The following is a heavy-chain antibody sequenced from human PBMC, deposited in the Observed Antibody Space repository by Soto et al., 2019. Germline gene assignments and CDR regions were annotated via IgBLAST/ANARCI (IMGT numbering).Heavy chain of an antibody. Sequence: EVQLVESGGGLVKPGGSLRLSCAASGFTFSNAWMSWVRQAPGKGLEWVGRIKSKTDGGTTDYAAPVKGRFTISRDDSKNTLYLQMNSLKTEDTAVYYCTTDYSPITIFGVVDDWYFDLWGRGTLVTVSS. CDR3: TTDYSPITIFGVVDDWYFDL. CDR2: IKSKTDGGTT. D-gene: IGHD3-3*01. CDR1: GFTFSNAW. J-gene: IGHJ2*01. V-gene: IGHV3-15*01.